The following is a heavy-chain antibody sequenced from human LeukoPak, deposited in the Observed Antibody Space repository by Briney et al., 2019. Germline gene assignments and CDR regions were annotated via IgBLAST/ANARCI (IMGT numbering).Heavy chain of an antibody. CDR2: ISAYNGNT. D-gene: IGHD5-18*01. Sequence: ASVKVSCKASGYTFTSYGISWVRQAPGQGLEWMGWISAYNGNTNYAQKPQGRVTMTTDTSTSTAYMELRSLRSDDTAVYYCARNLDSYGTYYFDYWGQGTLVTVSS. J-gene: IGHJ4*02. V-gene: IGHV1-18*01. CDR3: ARNLDSYGTYYFDY. CDR1: GYTFTSYG.